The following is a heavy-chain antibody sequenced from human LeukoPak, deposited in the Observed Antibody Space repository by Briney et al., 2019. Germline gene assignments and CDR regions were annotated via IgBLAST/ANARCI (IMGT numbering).Heavy chain of an antibody. Sequence: PSETLSLTCTVSGVSIANTFHYWNWLRQPAGKGLEWIGRIYTTGSTDYNPSLKSRVTISLDTARNQFSLKLSSVTAADTAVYYCARRQDGHDYWGQGTLVTVSS. J-gene: IGHJ4*02. CDR1: GVSIANTFHY. CDR3: ARRQDGHDY. V-gene: IGHV4-61*02. CDR2: IYTTGST.